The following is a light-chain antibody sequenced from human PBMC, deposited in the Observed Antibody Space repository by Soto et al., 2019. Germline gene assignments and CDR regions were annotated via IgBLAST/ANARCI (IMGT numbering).Light chain of an antibody. J-gene: IGLJ3*02. CDR2: SNN. Sequence: QSVLTQPPSASGTPGQRVIISCSGSSSNIGRDTVNWYRQFPGTAPKLLIYSNNQRPSGVPDRFSGSKSGTSASLAISGLQSEDEADYYCAVWDDSLNGXXVFGGGTXLTXL. CDR1: SSNIGRDT. CDR3: AVWDDSLNGXXV. V-gene: IGLV1-44*01.